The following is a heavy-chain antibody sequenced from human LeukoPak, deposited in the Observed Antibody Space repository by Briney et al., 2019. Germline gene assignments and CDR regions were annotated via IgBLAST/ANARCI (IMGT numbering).Heavy chain of an antibody. J-gene: IGHJ4*02. CDR1: GFTFSSYW. Sequence: AGGSLRLSCAAPGFTFSSYWMSRVRQAPGKGLEWVANIKQDGSEKYYVHSVKGRFTIPRDNAKNSLYLQRNSLRAEDTAVYYCARLYGDYYFDYWGQGTLVTVSS. CDR3: ARLYGDYYFDY. V-gene: IGHV3-7*01. CDR2: IKQDGSEK. D-gene: IGHD4-17*01.